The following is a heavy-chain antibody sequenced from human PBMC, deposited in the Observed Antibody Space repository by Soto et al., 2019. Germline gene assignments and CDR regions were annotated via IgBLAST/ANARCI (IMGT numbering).Heavy chain of an antibody. CDR1: GFAFSSFA. J-gene: IGHJ4*02. CDR2: VSRDGSQQ. CDR3: ARDPFGAWKTSGWFAGWAGGPFDY. Sequence: QVHLVQSGGDVVQPGRSLRLSCSASGFAFSSFALNWVRQAPGKRLEWVAVVSRDGSQQSYADSVRGRFSISRDNSKNTLYLQMNSLRAGDTAVYYCARDPFGAWKTSGWFAGWAGGPFDYWGQGSLVTVSS. V-gene: IGHV3-30-3*01. D-gene: IGHD6-19*01.